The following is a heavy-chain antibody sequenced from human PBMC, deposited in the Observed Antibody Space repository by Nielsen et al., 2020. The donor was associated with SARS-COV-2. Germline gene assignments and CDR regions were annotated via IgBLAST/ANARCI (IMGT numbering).Heavy chain of an antibody. J-gene: IGHJ5*02. V-gene: IGHV3-15*01. CDR1: GFTFSNAW. CDR2: IKSKTDGGTT. CDR3: AKDLFRTTVVTPVEFDP. Sequence: GESLKISCAASGFTFSNAWMSWVRQAPGKGLEWVGRIKSKTDGGTTDYAAPVKGRFTISRDDSKNTLYLQMNSLRAEDTAVYYCAKDLFRTTVVTPVEFDPWGQGTLVTVSS. D-gene: IGHD4-23*01.